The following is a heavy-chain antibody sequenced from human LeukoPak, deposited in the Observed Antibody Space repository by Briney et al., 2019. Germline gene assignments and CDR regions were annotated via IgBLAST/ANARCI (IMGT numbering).Heavy chain of an antibody. CDR2: IYYSGGTT. J-gene: IGHJ4*02. CDR3: ARTYYDVLTGYYAPFDY. CDR1: GGSISSYY. V-gene: IGHV4-59*12. Sequence: SETLSLTCTVSGGSISSYYWSWIRQPPGKGLEWIGFIYYSGGTTNYNPSLKSRVTISVDTSKNQFSLKLSSVTAADTAMYFCARTYYDVLTGYYAPFDYWGQGILVTVSS. D-gene: IGHD3-9*01.